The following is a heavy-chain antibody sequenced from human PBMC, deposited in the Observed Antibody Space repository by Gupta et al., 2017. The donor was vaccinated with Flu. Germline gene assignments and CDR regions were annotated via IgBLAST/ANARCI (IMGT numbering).Heavy chain of an antibody. Sequence: GWVRQMPGKGLEWMVVIYPGDSETRYSPSFQGQVTISADKSISTAYLQWGSVQASDTAMYYCASIGAEYFQHWGQGTLVTVSS. V-gene: IGHV5-51*01. CDR2: IYPGDSET. J-gene: IGHJ1*01. CDR3: ASIGAEYFQH.